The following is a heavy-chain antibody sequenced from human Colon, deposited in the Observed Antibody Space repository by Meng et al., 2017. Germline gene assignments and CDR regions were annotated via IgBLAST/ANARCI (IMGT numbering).Heavy chain of an antibody. CDR1: GLTFSSYG. CDR3: ATRYGGNGAFVR. CDR2: ISGSGDSI. J-gene: IGHJ3*02. V-gene: IGHV3-23*01. D-gene: IGHD4-23*01. Sequence: GGSLRLSCEVSGLTFSSYGMSGVRQAPGKGLEWVSVISGSGDSIYYADSVKGRFTISRDNSKNTLYLQMNSQRAEDTAVYYCATRYGGNGAFVRWGQGTMVTVSS.